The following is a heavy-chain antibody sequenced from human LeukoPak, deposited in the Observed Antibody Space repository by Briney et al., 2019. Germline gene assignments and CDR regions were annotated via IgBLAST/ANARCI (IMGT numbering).Heavy chain of an antibody. CDR2: IYYSGST. Sequence: SETLSLTCTVSGGSISSGDYYWSWIRQPRGKGLEWIGYIYYSGSTYYNPSLKSRVTISVDTSKNQFSLKLSSVTAADTAVYYCARDQAWAFDIWGQGTMVTVSS. CDR1: GGSISSGDYY. V-gene: IGHV4-30-4*01. CDR3: ARDQAWAFDI. J-gene: IGHJ3*02.